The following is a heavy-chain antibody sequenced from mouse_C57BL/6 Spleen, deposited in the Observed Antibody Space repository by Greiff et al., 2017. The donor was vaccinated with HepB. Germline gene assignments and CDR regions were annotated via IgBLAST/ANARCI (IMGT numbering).Heavy chain of an antibody. V-gene: IGHV10-3*01. CDR3: VRGGHDSSGGYFDV. Sequence: EVMLVESGGGLVQPKGSLKLSCAASGFTFTTYAMHWVRQAPGKGLEWVARIRSKSSNYSTYYDDSVKDRFTISRDDSQSMLYLQMNNLKTEDTAMYYCVRGGHDSSGGYFDVWGTGTTVTVSS. D-gene: IGHD1-1*01. CDR1: GFTFTTYA. J-gene: IGHJ1*03. CDR2: IRSKSSNYST.